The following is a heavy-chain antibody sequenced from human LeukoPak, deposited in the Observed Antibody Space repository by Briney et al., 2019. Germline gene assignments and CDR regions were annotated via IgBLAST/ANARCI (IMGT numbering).Heavy chain of an antibody. V-gene: IGHV3-66*02. CDR3: ARDGARRGYSYAS. CDR1: GFTVSSNY. J-gene: IGHJ4*02. CDR2: IYSGGST. Sequence: GGSLRLSCAASGFTVSSNYMSWVRQAPGKGLEWVSVIYSGGSTYYADSVKGRFTISRDNSRNTLYLQMNSLRAEDTAVYYCARDGARRGYSYASWGQGTLVTVSS. D-gene: IGHD5-18*01.